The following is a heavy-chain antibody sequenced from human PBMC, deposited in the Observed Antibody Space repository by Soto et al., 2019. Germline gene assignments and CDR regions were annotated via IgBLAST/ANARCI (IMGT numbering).Heavy chain of an antibody. V-gene: IGHV1-69*01. CDR2: IIPIFGTA. CDR3: ARDSGIYSSGWYGFYYFDY. Sequence: QVQLVQSGAEVKKPGSSVKVSCKASGGTFSSYAISWVQQAPGQGLEWMGGIIPIFGTANYAQKFQGRVTITADESTSTAYMELSSLRSEDTAVYYCARDSGIYSSGWYGFYYFDYWGQGTLVTVSS. D-gene: IGHD6-19*01. CDR1: GGTFSSYA. J-gene: IGHJ4*02.